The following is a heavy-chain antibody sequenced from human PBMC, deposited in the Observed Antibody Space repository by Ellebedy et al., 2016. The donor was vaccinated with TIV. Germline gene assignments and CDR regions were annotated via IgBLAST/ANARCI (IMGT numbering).Heavy chain of an antibody. CDR3: ARMDSYYYGSGDFDY. CDR2: ISAYNGNT. J-gene: IGHJ4*02. D-gene: IGHD3-10*01. Sequence: ASVKVSXXASGYTFTSYGISWVRQAPGQGLEWMGWISAYNGNTNYAQKLQGRVTMTTDTSTSTAYMELRSLRSDDTAVYYCARMDSYYYGSGDFDYWGQGTLVTVSS. CDR1: GYTFTSYG. V-gene: IGHV1-18*01.